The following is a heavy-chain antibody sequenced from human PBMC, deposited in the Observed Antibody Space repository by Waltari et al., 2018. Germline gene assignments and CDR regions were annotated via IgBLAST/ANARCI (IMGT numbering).Heavy chain of an antibody. CDR2: INPRDGST. Sequence: GPEVKKPGASVKVSCKASGYAFSVYYMHWVRQAPGQGLEWVGVINPRDGSTSYAQKFQGSITMTSDTSTNTVYMELRSLRSEDTAVYYCARALGYADGFWGQGTLVTVSS. CDR1: GYAFSVYY. J-gene: IGHJ4*02. CDR3: ARALGYADGF. D-gene: IGHD2-15*01. V-gene: IGHV1-46*01.